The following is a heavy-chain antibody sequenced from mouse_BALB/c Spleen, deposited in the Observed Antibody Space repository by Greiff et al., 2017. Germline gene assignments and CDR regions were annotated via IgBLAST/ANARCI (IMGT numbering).Heavy chain of an antibody. CDR1: GFSLTSYG. CDR3: ARGEDYYGSSYFDY. J-gene: IGHJ2*01. V-gene: IGHV2-9*02. D-gene: IGHD1-1*01. Sequence: QVQLQQSGPGLVAPSQSLSITCTVSGFSLTSYGVHWVRQPPGKGLEWLGVIWAGGSTNYNSALMSRLSISKDNSKSQVFLKMNSLQTDDTAMYYCARGEDYYGSSYFDYWGQGTTLTVSS. CDR2: IWAGGST.